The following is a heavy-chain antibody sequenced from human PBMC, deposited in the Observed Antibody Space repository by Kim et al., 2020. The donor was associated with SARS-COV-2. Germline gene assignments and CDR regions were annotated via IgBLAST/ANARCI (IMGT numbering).Heavy chain of an antibody. Sequence: GGSLRLSCAASGFTFSSYAMHWVRQAPGKGLEWVAVISYDGSNKYYADSVKGRFTISRDNSKNTLYLQMNSLRAEDTAVYYCARAIRDIAAAGTGADYWGQGTLVTVSS. V-gene: IGHV3-30*04. CDR1: GFTFSSYA. CDR2: ISYDGSNK. J-gene: IGHJ4*02. CDR3: ARAIRDIAAAGTGADY. D-gene: IGHD6-13*01.